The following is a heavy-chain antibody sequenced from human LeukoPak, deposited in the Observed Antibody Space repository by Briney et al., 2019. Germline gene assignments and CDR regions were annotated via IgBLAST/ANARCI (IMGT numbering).Heavy chain of an antibody. CDR3: LAQYYFDY. CDR1: GFTLSDAY. CDR2: ITSKGDGGTI. V-gene: IGHV3-15*01. J-gene: IGHJ4*02. D-gene: IGHD5-24*01. Sequence: GGSLRLSCAASGFTLSDAYMTWVRQTPGKGLEWVGRITSKGDGGTIHYAAPVKGRFIISRDDSKGTLYLQLNSLRTDDTAVYYCLAQYYFDYWGRGTLVTVSS.